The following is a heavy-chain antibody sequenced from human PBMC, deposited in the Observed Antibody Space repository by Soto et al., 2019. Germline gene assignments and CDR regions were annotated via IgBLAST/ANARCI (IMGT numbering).Heavy chain of an antibody. CDR1: GYTFTSYD. D-gene: IGHD3-10*02. CDR2: MNPNSGNT. Sequence: GASVKVSCKASGYTFTSYDINWVRQATGQGLEWMGWMNPNSGNTGYARKLQGRVTMTTDTSTSTAYMELRSLKSDDTAVYYCARDHGGYVFLPTRLDYWGQGTQVTVSS. V-gene: IGHV1-8*01. CDR3: ARDHGGYVFLPTRLDY. J-gene: IGHJ4*02.